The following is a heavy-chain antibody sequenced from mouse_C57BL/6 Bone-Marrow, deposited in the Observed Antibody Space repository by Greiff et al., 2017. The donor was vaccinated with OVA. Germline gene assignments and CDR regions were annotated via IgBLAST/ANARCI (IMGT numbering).Heavy chain of an antibody. CDR2: IHPSDGDT. J-gene: IGHJ2*01. CDR1: GYTFTSYW. Sequence: QVHVKQPGAELVKPGASVKVSCKASGYTFTSYWMHWVKQRPGQGLEWIGRIHPSDGDTNYNQKFKGKATLTVDKSSSTAYMQLSSLTSEDSAVYYCARRVIDYDDYWGQGTTLTVSS. D-gene: IGHD2-4*01. V-gene: IGHV1-74*01. CDR3: ARRVIDYDDY.